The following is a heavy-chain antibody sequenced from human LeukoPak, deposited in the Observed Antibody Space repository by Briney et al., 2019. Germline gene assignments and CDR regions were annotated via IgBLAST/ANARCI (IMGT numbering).Heavy chain of an antibody. J-gene: IGHJ4*02. D-gene: IGHD6-6*01. CDR1: GYSFTSYW. CDR3: ARLCSSSSPGEYYFDY. V-gene: IGHV5-51*01. CDR2: IYPGDSDT. Sequence: GESLKISCKGSGYSFTSYWIVWVRQMRGKGLDWMGIIYPGDSDTRYSPSPQGQVTISADKSISTAYLQCSSLKASDTAMYYCARLCSSSSPGEYYFDYWGQGTLVTVSS.